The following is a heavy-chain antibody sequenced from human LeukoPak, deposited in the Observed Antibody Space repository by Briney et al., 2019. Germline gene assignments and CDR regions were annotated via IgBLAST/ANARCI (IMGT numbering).Heavy chain of an antibody. D-gene: IGHD1-7*01. J-gene: IGHJ4*02. CDR3: ARAGRDWNYDY. CDR2: IYYRGST. V-gene: IGHV4-59*01. CDR1: GGSISSYY. Sequence: SETLSLTCTVSGGSISSYYWSWIRQTPGKGLEWIGYIYYRGSTNYNPSLKSRVTISVDTSKNQFSLNLSSVTAADTAVYYCARAGRDWNYDYWGQGTLVTVSS.